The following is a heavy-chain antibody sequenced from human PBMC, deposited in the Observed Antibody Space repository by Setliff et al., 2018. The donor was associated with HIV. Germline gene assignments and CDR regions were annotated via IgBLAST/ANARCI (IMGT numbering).Heavy chain of an antibody. J-gene: IGHJ4*02. Sequence: ASVKVSCKASGYSFTSYYMHWVRQAPGQGLEWMGIINPSGGSTSYAQKFQGRVTMTRDTSTSTAYMELSSLRSEDTAVYYCARDHYYYGSGSFGLDYWGQGTPVTVSS. CDR1: GYSFTSYY. CDR2: INPSGGST. CDR3: ARDHYYYGSGSFGLDY. D-gene: IGHD3-10*01. V-gene: IGHV1-46*01.